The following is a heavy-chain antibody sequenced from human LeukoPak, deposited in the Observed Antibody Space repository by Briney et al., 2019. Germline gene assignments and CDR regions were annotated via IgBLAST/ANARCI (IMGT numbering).Heavy chain of an antibody. V-gene: IGHV3-7*03. CDR1: GFTFSSYW. Sequence: GGSLRLSCAASGFTFSSYWMSWVRQAPGKGLEWVANIKQDGSEKYYVDSVKGRFTISRDNSKNTLYLQMNSLRAEDTAVYYCAKDGQYLFFYGIYYYYYYMDVWGKGTTVTISS. J-gene: IGHJ6*03. CDR3: AKDGQYLFFYGIYYYYYYMDV. D-gene: IGHD2/OR15-2a*01. CDR2: IKQDGSEK.